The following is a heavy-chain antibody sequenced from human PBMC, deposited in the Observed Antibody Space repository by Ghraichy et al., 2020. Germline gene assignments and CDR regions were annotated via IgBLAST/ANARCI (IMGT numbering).Heavy chain of an antibody. J-gene: IGHJ6*02. Sequence: GPTLVKPTQTLTLTCTFSGFSLTTPGMCVSWIRQPPGKALEWLARIDWDNDKYYSTSLKTRLTISKDTSKNQVVLTMTNVDPVDTATYYCARLEGSRAYYYDMDVWGQGTTVTVSS. CDR3: ARLEGSRAYYYDMDV. CDR1: GFSLTTPGMC. CDR2: IDWDNDK. D-gene: IGHD3-10*01. V-gene: IGHV2-70*11.